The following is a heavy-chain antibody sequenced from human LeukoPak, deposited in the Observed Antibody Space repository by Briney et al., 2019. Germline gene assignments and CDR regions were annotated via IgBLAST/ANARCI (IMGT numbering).Heavy chain of an antibody. CDR2: ISYDGSNK. Sequence: PGRSLRLSCAASGFTFSSYAMHWVRQAPGKGLEWVAVISYDGSNKYYADSVKGRFTISRDNSKNTLYLQMNSLRAEDTAVYYCAKGIGRIAVGYYFDYWGQGTLVTVSS. CDR1: GFTFSSYA. V-gene: IGHV3-30-3*01. CDR3: AKGIGRIAVGYYFDY. D-gene: IGHD6-19*01. J-gene: IGHJ4*02.